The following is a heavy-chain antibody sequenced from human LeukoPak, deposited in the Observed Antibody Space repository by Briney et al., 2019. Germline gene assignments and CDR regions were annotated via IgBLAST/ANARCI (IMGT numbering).Heavy chain of an antibody. CDR3: ARPVTYYYGSGSSHDAFDI. J-gene: IGHJ3*02. V-gene: IGHV1-24*01. CDR2: FDPEDGET. Sequence: ASVKASCKVSGYTLTELSMHWVRQAPGKGLEWMGGFDPEDGETIYAQKFQGRVTMTEDTSTDTAYMELSSLRSDDTAVYYCARPVTYYYGSGSSHDAFDIWGQGTMVTVSS. D-gene: IGHD3-10*01. CDR1: GYTLTELS.